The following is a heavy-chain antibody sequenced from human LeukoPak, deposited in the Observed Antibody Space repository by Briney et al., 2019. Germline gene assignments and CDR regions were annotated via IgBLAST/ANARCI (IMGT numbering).Heavy chain of an antibody. CDR2: IYSGGST. CDR3: AKAPYSSSLYFQH. D-gene: IGHD6-6*01. V-gene: IGHV3-53*01. J-gene: IGHJ1*01. Sequence: GGSLRLSCAASGFTVSSNYMSWVRQAPGKGLEWVSVIYSGGSTYYADSVKGRFTISRDNSKNTLYLQMNSLRAEDTAVYYCAKAPYSSSLYFQHWGQGTLVTVSS. CDR1: GFTVSSNY.